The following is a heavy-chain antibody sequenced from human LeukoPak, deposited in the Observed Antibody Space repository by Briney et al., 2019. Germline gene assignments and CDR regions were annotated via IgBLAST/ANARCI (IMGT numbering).Heavy chain of an antibody. D-gene: IGHD1-26*01. V-gene: IGHV3-9*01. CDR3: SKVNNGWYYLYQ. J-gene: IGHJ4*03. CDR2: ISWNSGSI. CDR1: GFTFDDYA. Sequence: GRSLRLSCAASGFTFDDYAMHWVRQAPGKGLEWVSGISWNSGSIGYADSVKGRFTISRDNAKNSLYLQMNSLRAEDTALYYCSKVNNGWYYLYQRGQGTLV.